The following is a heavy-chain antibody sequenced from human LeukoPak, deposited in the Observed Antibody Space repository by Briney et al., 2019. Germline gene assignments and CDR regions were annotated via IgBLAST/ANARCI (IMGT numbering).Heavy chain of an antibody. CDR2: IKTDGTIT. D-gene: IGHD6-6*01. J-gene: IGHJ4*02. CDR3: ARLDEYSSSSDLDH. Sequence: GGSLRLSCVASGFTFSNYWMHWVRQAPGKGLEWVSRIKTDGTITSYADSVEGRFTISRDGLKNAVSLQMNSLRVEDTAIYYCARLDEYSSSSDLDHWGQGTVVTVSS. CDR1: GFTFSNYW. V-gene: IGHV3-74*01.